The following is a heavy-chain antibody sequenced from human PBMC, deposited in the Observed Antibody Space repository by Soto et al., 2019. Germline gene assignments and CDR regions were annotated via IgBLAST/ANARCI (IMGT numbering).Heavy chain of an antibody. Sequence: ASVKVSCKASGGTFSSYAISWVRQAPGQGLEWMGGIIPIFGTANYAQKFQGRVTITADESTSTAYMELSSLRSEDTAVYYCARDRVEYSYGSGPFGYWGQGTQVTVSS. V-gene: IGHV1-69*13. D-gene: IGHD5-18*01. J-gene: IGHJ4*02. CDR3: ARDRVEYSYGSGPFGY. CDR1: GGTFSSYA. CDR2: IIPIFGTA.